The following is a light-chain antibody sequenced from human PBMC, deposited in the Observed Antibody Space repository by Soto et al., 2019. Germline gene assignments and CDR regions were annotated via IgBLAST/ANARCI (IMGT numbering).Light chain of an antibody. J-gene: IGKJ2*01. CDR2: AAS. V-gene: IGKV1-9*01. CDR1: QDIASY. Sequence: IQLTQSPSPLSASIGDRVTIPCRASQDIASYLAWYQHKPGNDPKLLIYAASTLHRGVPSRFSGSGSGTDYTLTISSLHPEDFVTYYCQQLNVNLLFGQGTKLEIK. CDR3: QQLNVNLL.